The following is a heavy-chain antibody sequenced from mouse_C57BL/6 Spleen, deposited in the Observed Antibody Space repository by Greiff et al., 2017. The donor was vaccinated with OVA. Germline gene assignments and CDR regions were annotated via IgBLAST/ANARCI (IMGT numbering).Heavy chain of an antibody. CDR1: GYTFTSYW. CDR2: IDPSDSYT. V-gene: IGHV1-69*01. Sequence: VQLQQPGAELVMPGASVKLSCKASGYTFTSYWMHWVKQRPGQGLEWIGEIDPSDSYTNYNQKFKGKSTLTVDKSSSTAYMQLSSLTSEDSAVYYGARWNYYGSRYYFDYWGQGTTLTVSS. CDR3: ARWNYYGSRYYFDY. J-gene: IGHJ2*01. D-gene: IGHD1-1*01.